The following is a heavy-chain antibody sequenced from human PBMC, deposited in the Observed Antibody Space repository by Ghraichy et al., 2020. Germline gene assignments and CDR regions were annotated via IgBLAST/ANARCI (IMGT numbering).Heavy chain of an antibody. Sequence: GGSLRLSCAASGFTLSDRYMDWVRQAPGKGLEWVARTRNKRNNYVTEYAASVRGRFTISRDESKNSLYRQMNSLKTDDTAVYYCMCCDSGAGYWGQGTLVTVSS. CDR1: GFTLSDRY. J-gene: IGHJ4*02. CDR2: TRNKRNNYVT. V-gene: IGHV3-72*01. D-gene: IGHD4/OR15-4a*01. CDR3: MCCDSGAGY.